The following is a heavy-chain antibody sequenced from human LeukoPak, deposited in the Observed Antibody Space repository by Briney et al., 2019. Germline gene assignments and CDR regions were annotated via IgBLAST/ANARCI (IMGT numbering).Heavy chain of an antibody. Sequence: ASVKVSCKASGYTFTGYYMHWVRQAPGQGLEWMGWINPNSGGTNYAQKFQGRVTMTRDTSITTAYMELSSLRSDDTAVYYCARPPGRDGYNRYDNWGQGTLVTVSS. CDR2: INPNSGGT. J-gene: IGHJ4*02. CDR3: ARPPGRDGYNRYDN. D-gene: IGHD5-12*01. V-gene: IGHV1-2*02. CDR1: GYTFTGYY.